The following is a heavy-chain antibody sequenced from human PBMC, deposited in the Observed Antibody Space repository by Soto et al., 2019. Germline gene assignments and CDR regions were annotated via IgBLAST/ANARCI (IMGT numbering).Heavy chain of an antibody. J-gene: IGHJ4*02. CDR2: IVVGSGKT. V-gene: IGHV1-58*01. CDR3: AATLDSGPYDFAGPPW. Sequence: GASSEVSCPASRSRLYSSSLCWVRQANGQPLEWIGWIVVGSGKTDYTHNLQARVTITRDKSTSTAYMELSGLRSEDTAVYYCAATLDSGPYDFAGPPWWGQRTLV. D-gene: IGHD3-16*01. CDR1: RSRLYSSS.